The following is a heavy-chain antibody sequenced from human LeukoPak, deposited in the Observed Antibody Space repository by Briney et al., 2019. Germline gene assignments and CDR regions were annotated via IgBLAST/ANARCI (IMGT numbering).Heavy chain of an antibody. CDR2: IIPIFGTA. CDR1: GGTFSSYA. Sequence: ASVKVSCKASGGTFSSYAISWVRQAPGQGLEWMGGIIPIFGTANYAQKFQGRVTITADKSTSTAYMELSSLRSEDTAVYYCARDTLDEPSYGDYDYYYYYMDVWGKGTTVTVSS. J-gene: IGHJ6*03. CDR3: ARDTLDEPSYGDYDYYYYYMDV. D-gene: IGHD4-17*01. V-gene: IGHV1-69*06.